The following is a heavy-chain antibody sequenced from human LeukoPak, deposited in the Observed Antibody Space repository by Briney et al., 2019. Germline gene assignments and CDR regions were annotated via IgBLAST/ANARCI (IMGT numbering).Heavy chain of an antibody. CDR1: GYTFTSYA. CDR3: ARGPRAAADDY. D-gene: IGHD6-13*01. V-gene: IGHV1-3*01. Sequence: ASVKVSCKASGYTFTSYAMHWVRQAPGQRLEWMGWINAGNGNTKYSQKFQGRVTIARDTSASTAYMELSSLRSEDTAVYYCARGPRAAADDYWGQGTLVTVSS. CDR2: INAGNGNT. J-gene: IGHJ4*02.